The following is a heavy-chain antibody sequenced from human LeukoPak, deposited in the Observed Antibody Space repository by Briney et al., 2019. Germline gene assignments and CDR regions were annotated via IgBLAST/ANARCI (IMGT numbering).Heavy chain of an antibody. D-gene: IGHD5-18*01. CDR3: AKGRYSYGQDYYFDY. Sequence: PGGSLRLSCAASGFTFSSYAMSWVRQAPGKGLECVSAISGSGGSTYYADSVKGRFTISRDNPKNTLYLQMNSLRAEDTAVYYCAKGRYSYGQDYYFDYWGQGTLVTVSS. J-gene: IGHJ4*02. V-gene: IGHV3-23*01. CDR2: ISGSGGST. CDR1: GFTFSSYA.